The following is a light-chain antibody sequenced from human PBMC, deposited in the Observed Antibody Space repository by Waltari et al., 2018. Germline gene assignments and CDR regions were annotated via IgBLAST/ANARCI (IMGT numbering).Light chain of an antibody. J-gene: IGKJ4*01. CDR3: QQTRTYPLT. V-gene: IGKV1-12*01. Sequence: IQMTQSPSSLSASVGETVTISCRASQAVSTWLAWYQQRPGKAPKVLIYLSSSLQTGVPSRFAGSGSGTEFTLTISSLQPEDAATYFCQQTRTYPLTFGEGTKVEIK. CDR1: QAVSTW. CDR2: LSS.